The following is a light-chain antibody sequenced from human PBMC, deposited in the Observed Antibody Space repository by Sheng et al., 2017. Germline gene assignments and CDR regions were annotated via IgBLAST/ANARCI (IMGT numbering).Light chain of an antibody. CDR3: QQSHSTPYT. CDR2: TAS. CDR1: QTINTF. J-gene: IGKJ2*01. V-gene: IGKV1-39*01. Sequence: DIRMTQSPSSLSASVGDRVTLTCRASQTINTFVNWYQQKPGKAPRLLIYTASSLQSGVPSRFSGSGSGAEFTLTITTLQPEDYATYFCQQSHSTPYTFGQGTKFEVK.